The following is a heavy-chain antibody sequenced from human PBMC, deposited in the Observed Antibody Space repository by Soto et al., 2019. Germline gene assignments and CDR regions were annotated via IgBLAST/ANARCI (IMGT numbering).Heavy chain of an antibody. Sequence: PGWSLRLSCSASGFTFSSYAMHLVRQAPGKGLEYVSAISSNGGSTYYADSVKGRFTISRDNSKNTLYLQMSSLRAEDTAVYYCVKARPKVYYYGMDVWGQGTKVTVSS. CDR2: ISSNGGST. CDR3: VKARPKVYYYGMDV. V-gene: IGHV3-64D*06. CDR1: GFTFSSYA. J-gene: IGHJ6*02.